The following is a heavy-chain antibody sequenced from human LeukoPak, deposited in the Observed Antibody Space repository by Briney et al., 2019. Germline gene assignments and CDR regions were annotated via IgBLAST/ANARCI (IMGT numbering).Heavy chain of an antibody. CDR2: ISYDGSNK. D-gene: IGHD4-17*01. CDR1: GFTFSSYG. J-gene: IGHJ3*02. V-gene: IGHV3-30*03. CDR3: ARDADYGDTIDAFDI. Sequence: GGSLRLSCAASGFTFSSYGMHWVRQAPGKGLEWVAVISYDGSNKYYADSVKGRFTISRDNSKNTLYLQMNSLRAEDTAVYYCARDADYGDTIDAFDIWGQGTMVTVSS.